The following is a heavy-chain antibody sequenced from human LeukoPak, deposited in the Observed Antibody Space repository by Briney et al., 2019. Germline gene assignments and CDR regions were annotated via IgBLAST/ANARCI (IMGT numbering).Heavy chain of an antibody. V-gene: IGHV1-69*04. CDR3: ARDDADSAYSDGDY. CDR2: IIPLLGIA. Sequence: SVKVSCKASGGIFSSYTISWVRQAPGQGLEWMGRIIPLLGIANYAQKFQGRVTIIADKSTSTAYMELSSLRSEDTAVYYCARDDADSAYSDGDYWGQGTLVTVSS. J-gene: IGHJ4*02. D-gene: IGHD2-15*01. CDR1: GGIFSSYT.